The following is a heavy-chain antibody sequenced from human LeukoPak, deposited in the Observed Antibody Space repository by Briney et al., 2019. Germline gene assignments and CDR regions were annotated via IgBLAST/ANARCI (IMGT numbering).Heavy chain of an antibody. J-gene: IGHJ4*02. CDR3: AKELTRMTVAGTFGY. Sequence: PGGSLRLSCAASGFTFSAYAMSWVRQAPGKGLEWVSTFSDTDTGTYYADSVKGRFTISGDTSKDTLYLQMSGLRAEGTAIYYCAKELTRMTVAGTFGYWGQGALVTVSS. D-gene: IGHD6-19*01. V-gene: IGHV3-23*01. CDR2: FSDTDTGT. CDR1: GFTFSAYA.